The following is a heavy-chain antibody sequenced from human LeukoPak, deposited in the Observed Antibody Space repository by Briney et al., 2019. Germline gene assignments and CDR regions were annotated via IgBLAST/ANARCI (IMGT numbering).Heavy chain of an antibody. CDR2: IFPGDSDT. CDR1: GYSFTNYW. D-gene: IGHD1-26*01. Sequence: GESLKISCKGSGYSFTNYWIGWVRQMPGKGLEWMGIIFPGDSDTRYSPSFQDKVTISADKSISTAYLQWNSLKDSDTAIYYCAKLYSGSIDYWGQGTLVSVS. CDR3: AKLYSGSIDY. J-gene: IGHJ4*02. V-gene: IGHV5-51*01.